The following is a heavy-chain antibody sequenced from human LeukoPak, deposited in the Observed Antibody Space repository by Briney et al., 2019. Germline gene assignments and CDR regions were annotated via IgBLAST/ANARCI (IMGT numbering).Heavy chain of an antibody. CDR1: GFTFSIYA. CDR3: ARVSGSYDY. Sequence: GGSLRLSCAASGFTFSIYAMHWVRQTPGKGLEYVSAISSNGGSTYYANSVKGRFTISRDNSKNTLYLQMGSLRAEDMAVYYCARVSGSYDYWGQGTLVTVSS. V-gene: IGHV3-64*01. D-gene: IGHD1-26*01. CDR2: ISSNGGST. J-gene: IGHJ4*02.